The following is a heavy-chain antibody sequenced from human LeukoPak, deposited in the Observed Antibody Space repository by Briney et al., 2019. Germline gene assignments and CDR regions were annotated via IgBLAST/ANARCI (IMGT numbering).Heavy chain of an antibody. CDR2: IYHSGRT. CDR3: ARDFRGSVDAFDI. CDR1: GGSISSNNW. J-gene: IGHJ3*02. V-gene: IGHV4-4*02. Sequence: SETLSLTCAVSGGSISSNNWWSWVRQPPGKGLEWIGEIYHSGRTNYNPSPKSRVSISVDTSKNQFSLKLSSVTAADTAVYYCARDFRGSVDAFDIWGQGTMVAVSS.